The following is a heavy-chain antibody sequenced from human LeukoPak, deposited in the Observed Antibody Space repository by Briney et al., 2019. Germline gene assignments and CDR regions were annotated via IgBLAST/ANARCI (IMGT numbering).Heavy chain of an antibody. V-gene: IGHV3-30*04. D-gene: IGHD3-22*01. CDR1: GFTFSHYA. CDR2: ISFDGTNK. Sequence: GRSLRLSCAASGFTFSHYAMHWVRQAPGKGLEWVAIISFDGTNKYYADSVKGRFTISRDNSKNTLYLQMNSLRAEDTAVYYCAREGRYYYDSSGYGARGMDVWGQGTTVTASS. J-gene: IGHJ6*02. CDR3: AREGRYYYDSSGYGARGMDV.